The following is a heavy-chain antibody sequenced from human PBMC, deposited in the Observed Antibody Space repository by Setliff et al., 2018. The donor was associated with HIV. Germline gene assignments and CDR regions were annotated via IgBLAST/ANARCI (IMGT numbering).Heavy chain of an antibody. CDR3: ARGAWYTSGWHSSRYMDV. CDR2: VNPKSGNT. D-gene: IGHD6-25*01. CDR1: GYTFTSSD. V-gene: IGHV1-8*02. J-gene: IGHJ6*03. Sequence: ASVKVSCKASGYTFTSSDIYWVRQATGQGLEWMGWVNPKSGNTGYAQKFQGRVIMTRDTSISTVYMELRSRRSEDTAVYYCARGAWYTSGWHSSRYMDVWGKGTTVTVSS.